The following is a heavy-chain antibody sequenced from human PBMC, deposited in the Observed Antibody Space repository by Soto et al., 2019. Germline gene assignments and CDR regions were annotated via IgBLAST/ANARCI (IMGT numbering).Heavy chain of an antibody. Sequence: SETLSLTCTVSGGSVSSGSYYWSWIRQPPGKGLEWIGYIYYSGSTNYNPSLKSRVTISVDTSKNQFSLKLSSVTAADTAVYYCARLYCSGGSCYTAYQLPNYYFHYWGQGTLVTSPQ. V-gene: IGHV4-61*01. J-gene: IGHJ4*02. CDR1: GGSVSSGSYY. CDR2: IYYSGST. D-gene: IGHD2-15*01. CDR3: ARLYCSGGSCYTAYQLPNYYFHY.